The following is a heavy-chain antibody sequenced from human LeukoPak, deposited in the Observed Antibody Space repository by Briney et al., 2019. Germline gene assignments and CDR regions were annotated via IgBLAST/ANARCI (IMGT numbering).Heavy chain of an antibody. V-gene: IGHV4-34*01. J-gene: IGHJ6*03. CDR1: GGSFSGYY. CDR2: INHSGST. Sequence: ASETLSLTCAVYGGSFSGYYWSWIRQPPGKGLEWIGEINHSGSTYYNPSLKSRVTISVDTSKNQFSLKLSSVTAADTAVYYCARVGYCSGGSCYYYYMDVWGKGTTVTVSS. CDR3: ARVGYCSGGSCYYYYMDV. D-gene: IGHD2-15*01.